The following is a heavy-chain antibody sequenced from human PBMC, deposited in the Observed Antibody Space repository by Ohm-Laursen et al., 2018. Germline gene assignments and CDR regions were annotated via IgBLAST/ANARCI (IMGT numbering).Heavy chain of an antibody. CDR1: GFTFTNYG. CDR3: AKGLSILSYYGVDV. J-gene: IGHJ6*02. D-gene: IGHD2/OR15-2a*01. Sequence: SLRLSCAASGFTFTNYGMNWVRQAPGKGLEWVALISFDESNEYYADSVKGRFTISRDNSKNTLYLQMNSLKAEDTAVYYCAKGLSILSYYGVDVWGQGTTVTVSS. CDR2: ISFDESNE. V-gene: IGHV3-30*18.